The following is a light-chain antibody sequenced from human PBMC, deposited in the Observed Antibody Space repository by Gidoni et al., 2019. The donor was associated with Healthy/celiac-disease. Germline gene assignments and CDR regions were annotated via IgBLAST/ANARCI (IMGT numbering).Light chain of an antibody. CDR1: QSVSSN. J-gene: IGKJ2*01. V-gene: IGKV3-15*01. CDR3: QQYNNWPPH. CDR2: GAS. Sequence: ERVLTHSPATLSVSPGERATLPCRASQSVSSNLAWYQQKPGQAPRLLIYGASTRATGIPARFSGSGSGTEFTLTISSLQSEDFAVYYCQQYNNWPPHFGQGTKLEIK.